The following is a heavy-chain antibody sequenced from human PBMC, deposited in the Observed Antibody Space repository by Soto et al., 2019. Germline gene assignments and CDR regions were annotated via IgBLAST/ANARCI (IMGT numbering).Heavy chain of an antibody. CDR2: IWYDGNNK. Sequence: GGSLRLSCAASGFTFSNYGMHWVRQAPGKGLEWVALIWYDGNNKHYAESVKGRFIISRDNSRNMVYLQMNSLRAEDTAVYYCARDANYYFDYWGQGTLVTVSS. CDR1: GFTFSNYG. J-gene: IGHJ4*02. CDR3: ARDANYYFDY. V-gene: IGHV3-33*01.